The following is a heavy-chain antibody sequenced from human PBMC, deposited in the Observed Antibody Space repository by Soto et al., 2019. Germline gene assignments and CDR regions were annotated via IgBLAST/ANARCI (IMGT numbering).Heavy chain of an antibody. CDR2: IKQDGNEK. D-gene: IGHD4-17*01. V-gene: IGHV3-7*04. CDR1: GFTLNSYW. J-gene: IGHJ5*02. CDR3: ARDRGDYGMKRNNWFDP. Sequence: PGGSLRLSCAASGFTLNSYWMSWVRQAPGKGLEWVANIKQDGNEKYYVDSVKGRFTISRDNAKNSLYLQMNSLRAEDTAVYYCARDRGDYGMKRNNWFDPWGHGTLVTVSS.